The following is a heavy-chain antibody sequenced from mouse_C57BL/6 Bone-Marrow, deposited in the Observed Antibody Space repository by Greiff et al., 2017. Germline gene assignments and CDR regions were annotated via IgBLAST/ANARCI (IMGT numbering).Heavy chain of an antibody. CDR2: ILPGSGST. Sequence: VQLQQSGAELVRPGASVKLSCTASGFNITDDYIHWVKQRPEQGLEWIGEILPGSGSTNYNEKFKGKATFTADTSSNTAYMQLSSLTTEDSAIYYCARWGYAMDYWGQGTSVTVSS. CDR1: GFNITDDY. V-gene: IGHV1-9*01. J-gene: IGHJ4*01. CDR3: ARWGYAMDY.